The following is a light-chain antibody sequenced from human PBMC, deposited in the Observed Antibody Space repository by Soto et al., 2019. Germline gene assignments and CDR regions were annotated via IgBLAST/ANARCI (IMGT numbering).Light chain of an antibody. V-gene: IGLV2-14*03. Sequence: QSVLTQPASVSGTPGQSITISCSGTTNDVDDYKYFSWYQQHPDKAPTLLIFDVSHRPSRASNRFSGSKSANTASLTISGLRAEDEADYYCKAYTKNNSQVFGGGTKVTVL. J-gene: IGLJ3*02. CDR2: DVS. CDR3: KAYTKNNSQV. CDR1: TNDVDDYKY.